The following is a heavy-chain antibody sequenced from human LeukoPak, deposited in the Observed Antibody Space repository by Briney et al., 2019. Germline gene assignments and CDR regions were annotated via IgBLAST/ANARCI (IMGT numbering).Heavy chain of an antibody. D-gene: IGHD6-19*01. CDR3: ARALPVAGLGDTLDI. CDR2: IYHSGST. J-gene: IGHJ3*02. Sequence: PSETLSLTCTVSGYSISSGYYGGWIRQPPGKGLEWMGSIYHSGSTYYNPSLKSRVTISVDTSKNQFSLKLTSVTAADTAVYYCARALPVAGLGDTLDIWGQGTMVTVSS. V-gene: IGHV4-38-2*02. CDR1: GYSISSGYY.